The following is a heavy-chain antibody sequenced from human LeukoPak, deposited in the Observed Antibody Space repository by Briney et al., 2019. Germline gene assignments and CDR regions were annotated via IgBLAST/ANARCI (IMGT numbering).Heavy chain of an antibody. D-gene: IGHD6-13*01. CDR2: IKQDGSEK. Sequence: GGSLRLSCAASGFSFSSYWMNWIRQAPGKGLEWVANIKQDGSEKYYVDSVRGRFTISRDNAKNSLYLQMNSLRAEDTAVYYCARVPGSYSSSWYQGTFDYWGQGTLVTVSS. V-gene: IGHV3-7*04. CDR3: ARVPGSYSSSWYQGTFDY. J-gene: IGHJ4*02. CDR1: GFSFSSYW.